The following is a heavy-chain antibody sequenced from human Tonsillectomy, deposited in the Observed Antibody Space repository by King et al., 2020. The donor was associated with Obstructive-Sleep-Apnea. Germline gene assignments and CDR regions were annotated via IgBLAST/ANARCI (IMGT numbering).Heavy chain of an antibody. CDR3: ARAVIAVAGTFPGAFDI. D-gene: IGHD6-19*01. CDR2: IYPGDSNT. Sequence: VQLVESGAEVKKPGVSLKISCKGSGYSFTSYWIGWVRQMPGKGLEWMGIIYPGDSNTRYSPSFQGQVTISADKSISTAYLQWSSLKASDTAMYYCARAVIAVAGTFPGAFDIWGQGTMVTVSS. CDR1: GYSFTSYW. V-gene: IGHV5-51*01. J-gene: IGHJ3*02.